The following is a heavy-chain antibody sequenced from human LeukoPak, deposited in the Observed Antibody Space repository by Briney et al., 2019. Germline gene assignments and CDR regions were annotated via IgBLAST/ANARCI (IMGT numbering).Heavy chain of an antibody. CDR2: IKQDGSEK. J-gene: IGHJ3*02. Sequence: GGSLRLSCAASGFTFSSYWMSWVRQAPGEGLEWVANIKQDGSEKYYVDSVKGRFTISRDNAKNSLYLQMNSLRAEDTAVYYCARGPGYSSSHDAFDIWGQGTMVTVSS. CDR1: GFTFSSYW. CDR3: ARGPGYSSSHDAFDI. D-gene: IGHD6-13*01. V-gene: IGHV3-7*01.